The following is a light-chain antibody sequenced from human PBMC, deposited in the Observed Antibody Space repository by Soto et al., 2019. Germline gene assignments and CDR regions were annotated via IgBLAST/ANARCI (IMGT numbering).Light chain of an antibody. V-gene: IGKV3-20*01. J-gene: IGKJ1*01. CDR2: GAS. Sequence: VLTQSPGTLSLSPGERATLSCRASQSVTTQLAWYQQKPGQAPRLIIHGASSRATGVPDRITGSGSGTDFTLSISRLEPEDFAVYYCQQYGGSTRTFGQGTKVDIK. CDR1: QSVTTQ. CDR3: QQYGGSTRT.